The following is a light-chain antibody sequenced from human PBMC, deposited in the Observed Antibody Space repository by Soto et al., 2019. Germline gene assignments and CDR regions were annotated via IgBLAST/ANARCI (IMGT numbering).Light chain of an antibody. V-gene: IGKV3D-15*01. Sequence: ELVSTQSPATMFSTPGERDTLSCKASQRVSGFIAWHQQTPGQAPELLISGASTIATGLPARFSGSLSGTEFTLTLSSLQSEDFAVYYCQQYNNLPVTFGQVTKVDIK. CDR3: QQYNNLPVT. CDR1: QRVSGF. CDR2: GAS. J-gene: IGKJ1*01.